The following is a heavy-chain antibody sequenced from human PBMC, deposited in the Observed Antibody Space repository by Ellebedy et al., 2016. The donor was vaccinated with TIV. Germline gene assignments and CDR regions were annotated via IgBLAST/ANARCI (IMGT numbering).Heavy chain of an antibody. D-gene: IGHD2-2*01. V-gene: IGHV4-34*01. CDR1: GGSLSGHY. CDR3: ARGSVYCSSTTCYPFDC. Sequence: GSLRLXCGIYGGSLSGHYWSWIRQPPGKGLEWIGEINHRGTTNYNPSLKSRVTMSVDTSKTQFSLNLTSVTAADTAVYFCARGSVYCSSTTCYPFDCWGQGTLVTVSS. CDR2: INHRGTT. J-gene: IGHJ4*02.